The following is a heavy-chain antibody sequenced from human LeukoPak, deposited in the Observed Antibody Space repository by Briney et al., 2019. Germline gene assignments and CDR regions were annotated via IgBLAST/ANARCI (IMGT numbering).Heavy chain of an antibody. CDR2: INPNSGGT. Sequence: ASVKVSCKASGYTFTGYYMHWVRQAPGQGLEWMGWINPNSGGTNYAQKFQGRVTMTRDTSISTAYMELSRLRSDDTAVYYCARDRRYSRGSYSNDHWGQGTLVTVSS. J-gene: IGHJ4*02. D-gene: IGHD1-26*01. CDR3: ARDRRYSRGSYSNDH. CDR1: GYTFTGYY. V-gene: IGHV1-2*02.